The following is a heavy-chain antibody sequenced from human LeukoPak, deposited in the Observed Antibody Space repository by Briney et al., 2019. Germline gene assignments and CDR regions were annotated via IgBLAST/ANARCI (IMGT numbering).Heavy chain of an antibody. CDR3: AMGSLFDN. CDR1: GFTFSYYW. V-gene: IGHV3-74*03. CDR2: IDTDGSST. D-gene: IGHD1-26*01. J-gene: IGHJ4*02. Sequence: GGSLRLSCAASGFTFSYYWMHWVRQAPGKGLVWVSRIDTDGSSTTYADSVKGRFTISRDNAKNTLYLQMNSLRAEDTAVYYCAMGSLFDNWGQGTLVTVSS.